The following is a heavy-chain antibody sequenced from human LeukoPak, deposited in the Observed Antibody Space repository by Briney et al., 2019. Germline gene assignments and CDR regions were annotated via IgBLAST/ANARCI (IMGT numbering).Heavy chain of an antibody. CDR2: ISGSGGST. CDR3: AREEIVVVPAARHYGMDV. D-gene: IGHD2-2*01. J-gene: IGHJ6*02. CDR1: GFSFSSYA. Sequence: GGSLRLSCTVSGFSFSSYAMSWVRQAPGKGLEWVSAISGSGGSTYYADSAKGRFTISSDNSKNTLYLQMNSLRDEDTAVYYCAREEIVVVPAARHYGMDVWGQGTTVTVSS. V-gene: IGHV3-23*01.